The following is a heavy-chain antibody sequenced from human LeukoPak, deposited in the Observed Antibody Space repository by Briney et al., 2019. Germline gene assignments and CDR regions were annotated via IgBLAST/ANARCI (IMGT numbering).Heavy chain of an antibody. CDR3: ARHGLRYYDILTGYYTRNNWFDP. CDR1: GGSVSSNSYY. CDR2: IYYSGST. J-gene: IGHJ5*02. D-gene: IGHD3-9*01. V-gene: IGHV4-39*01. Sequence: SETLSLTCTVSGGSVSSNSYYWAWIRQPPGKGLEWIGSIYYSGSTYYNPSLKSRVTISVDTSKNQFSLKLSSVTAADTAVYYCARHGLRYYDILTGYYTRNNWFDPWGQGTLVTVSS.